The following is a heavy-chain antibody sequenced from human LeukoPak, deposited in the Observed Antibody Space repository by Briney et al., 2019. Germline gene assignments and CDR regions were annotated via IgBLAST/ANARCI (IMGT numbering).Heavy chain of an antibody. J-gene: IGHJ4*02. CDR2: INWNGSIT. V-gene: IGHV3-20*04. D-gene: IGHD6-13*01. Sequence: GGFLRLSCAASGFTFDDYGMSWVRQAPGKGLEWVSGINWNGSITGYADSVKGRFTISRDNAKNSLYLQMNSLGAEDTALYYCARVYLSQQLVPGLDYWGQGTLVTVSS. CDR3: ARVYLSQQLVPGLDY. CDR1: GFTFDDYG.